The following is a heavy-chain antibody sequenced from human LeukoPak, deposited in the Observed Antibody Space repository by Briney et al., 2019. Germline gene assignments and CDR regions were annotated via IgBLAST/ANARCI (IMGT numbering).Heavy chain of an antibody. D-gene: IGHD5-12*01. V-gene: IGHV5-51*01. Sequence: GESLKISCKGSGYSFTSYWIGWVRQMPGKGLEWMGIIYPGGSDTRYSPSFQGQVTISADKSISTAYLQWSSLKASDTAMYYCARLSSGYERGQWFDPWGQGTLVTVSS. CDR2: IYPGGSDT. CDR3: ARLSSGYERGQWFDP. CDR1: GYSFTSYW. J-gene: IGHJ5*02.